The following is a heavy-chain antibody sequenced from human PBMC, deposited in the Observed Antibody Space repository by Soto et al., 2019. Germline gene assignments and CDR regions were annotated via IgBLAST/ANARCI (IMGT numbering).Heavy chain of an antibody. V-gene: IGHV4-31*03. CDR1: GGSISSGGYY. D-gene: IGHD6-19*01. CDR3: ANIAVAGMGYGMDV. CDR2: IYYSGST. Sequence: PSETLSLTCTVSGGSISSGGYYWSWIRQHPVKGLEWIGYIYYSGSTYYNPSLKSRVTISVDTFKNQFSLKLSSVTAADTAVYYCANIAVAGMGYGMDVWGQGTTVTVSS. J-gene: IGHJ6*02.